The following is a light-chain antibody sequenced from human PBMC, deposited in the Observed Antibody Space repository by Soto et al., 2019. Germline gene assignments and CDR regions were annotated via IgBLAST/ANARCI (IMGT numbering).Light chain of an antibody. V-gene: IGKV3-15*01. CDR3: QQYNNWPPWS. J-gene: IGKJ1*01. CDR1: QSVDSN. CDR2: GAS. Sequence: EIVMTQSPVTLSVSPGERATDSCRASQSVDSNLAWYQQKPGQAPRLLIYGASTRATGIPARFSGSGSGTEFTLTISSLQSEDFAVYYCQQYNNWPPWSFGQGTTVEIK.